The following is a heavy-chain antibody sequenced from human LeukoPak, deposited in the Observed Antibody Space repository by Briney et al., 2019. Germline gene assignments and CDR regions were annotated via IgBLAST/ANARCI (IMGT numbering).Heavy chain of an antibody. D-gene: IGHD4-17*01. CDR1: GGTFSSYA. CDR3: ASSPYYGDYSFDY. CDR2: IIPIFGTA. J-gene: IGHJ4*02. Sequence: SVKVSCKASGGTFSSYAISWVRQAPGQGLEWMGGIIPIFGTANYAQKFQGRVTITTDESTSTAYMELSSLRSEDTAVYYCASSPYYGDYSFDYWGQGTLVTVSS. V-gene: IGHV1-69*05.